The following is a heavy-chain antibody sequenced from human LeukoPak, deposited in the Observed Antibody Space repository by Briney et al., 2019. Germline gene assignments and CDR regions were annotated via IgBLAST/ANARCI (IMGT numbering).Heavy chain of an antibody. V-gene: IGHV3-23*01. CDR3: AKKYYYGSGTYLYHFDY. CDR2: ISASDGRA. CDR1: GFIFSSHD. Sequence: PGGSLRLSCAASGFIFSSHDMSWIRQAPGKGLEWVSAISASDGRAHYVDSVKGRFTISRDNSKNTLYLQMNSLGAEDTATYYCAKKYYYGSGTYLYHFDYWGQGTLVTVSS. D-gene: IGHD3-10*01. J-gene: IGHJ4*02.